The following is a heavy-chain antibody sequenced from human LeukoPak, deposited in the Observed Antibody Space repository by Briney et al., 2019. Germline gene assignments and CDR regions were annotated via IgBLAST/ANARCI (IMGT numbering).Heavy chain of an antibody. Sequence: GESLKISCKGSGYSFTSYWNGWGRQMPGKGLEWRGINYSGDADTRYSPSFQGQVTISADKSISTAYLQWSSLKASDTAMYYCARRDYYDSSGHSNYWGQGTLVTVSS. V-gene: IGHV5-51*01. CDR3: ARRDYYDSSGHSNY. CDR1: GYSFTSYW. J-gene: IGHJ4*02. D-gene: IGHD3-22*01. CDR2: NYSGDADT.